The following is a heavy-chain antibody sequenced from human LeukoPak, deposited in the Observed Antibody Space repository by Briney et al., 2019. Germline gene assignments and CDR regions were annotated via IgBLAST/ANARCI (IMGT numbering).Heavy chain of an antibody. Sequence: GRSLRLSCAASGFTFSSYGMHWVRQAPGKGLEWVAVMSYDGSNKYYADSVKGRFTISRDNSKNTLYLQMNSLRAEDTAVYYCAKDSTHTYYYDSSGYTSHWGQGTLVTVSS. CDR1: GFTFSSYG. J-gene: IGHJ4*02. CDR3: AKDSTHTYYYDSSGYTSH. V-gene: IGHV3-30*18. CDR2: MSYDGSNK. D-gene: IGHD3-22*01.